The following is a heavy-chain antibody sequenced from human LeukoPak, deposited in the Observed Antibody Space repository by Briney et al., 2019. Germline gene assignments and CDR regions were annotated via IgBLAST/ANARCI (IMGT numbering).Heavy chain of an antibody. Sequence: GASVKVSCKASGGTFSSCAISWVRQAPGQGLEWMGRIIPIFGTANYAQKFQGRVTITTDESTSTAHMELSSLRSEDTAVYYCARERRGVITFGGVIDPGWFDPWGQGTLLTVSS. CDR1: GGTFSSCA. J-gene: IGHJ5*01. CDR2: IIPIFGTA. CDR3: ARERRGVITFGGVIDPGWFDP. D-gene: IGHD3-16*02. V-gene: IGHV1-69*05.